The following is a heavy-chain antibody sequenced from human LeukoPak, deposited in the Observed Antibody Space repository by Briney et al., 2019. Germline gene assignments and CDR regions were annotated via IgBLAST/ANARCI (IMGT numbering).Heavy chain of an antibody. Sequence: PGGSLRLSCVASGFPFSSYWMTWVRQAPGKGLEWVANIKQDGSKKSYVDSVKGRFTISRDNAKNSLYLQVNSLRAEDTAIYYSTRVGYIDEGIDYWGQGTLVTVSS. CDR3: TRVGYIDEGIDY. CDR1: GFPFSSYW. CDR2: IKQDGSKK. J-gene: IGHJ4*02. V-gene: IGHV3-7*04. D-gene: IGHD5-24*01.